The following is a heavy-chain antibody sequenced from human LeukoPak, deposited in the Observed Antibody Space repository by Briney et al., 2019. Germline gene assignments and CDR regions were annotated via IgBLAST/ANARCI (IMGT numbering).Heavy chain of an antibody. D-gene: IGHD3-3*01. J-gene: IGHJ4*02. V-gene: IGHV1-18*01. CDR2: ISAYNGNT. CDR1: GYTFTSYG. CDR3: ARGGIITIFGVVNGDYFDY. Sequence: GASVKVSCKASGYTFTSYGISWVRQAPGQGLEWMGWISAYNGNTNYAQKLQGRVTMTTDTSTSKAYMELRSLRSDDTGVYYCARGGIITIFGVVNGDYFDYWGQGTLVTVSS.